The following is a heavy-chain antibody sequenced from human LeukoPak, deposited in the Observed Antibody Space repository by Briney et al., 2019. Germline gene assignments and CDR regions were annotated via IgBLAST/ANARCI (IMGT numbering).Heavy chain of an antibody. J-gene: IGHJ2*01. Sequence: SETLSLTCTVSGGSISSGGYYWSWLRQHPGKGLEWIGYIYYSGSTYYHPSLKSRVTISVDTSKNQFSLKLSSVTAADTAVYYCARVRAGEYFDLWGRGTLVTVSS. CDR2: IYYSGST. CDR1: GGSISSGGYY. V-gene: IGHV4-31*03. CDR3: ARVRAGEYFDL. D-gene: IGHD7-27*01.